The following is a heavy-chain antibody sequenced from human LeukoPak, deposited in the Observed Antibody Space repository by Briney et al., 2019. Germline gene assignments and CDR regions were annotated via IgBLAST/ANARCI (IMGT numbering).Heavy chain of an antibody. CDR2: IYYSGST. Sequence: SETLPLTCTVSGGSISSSSYYWGWIRQPPGKGLEWIGSIYYSGSTYYNPSLKSRVTISVDTSKNQFSLELSSVTAADTAVYYCARDAPNAYYYGSGSSWGQGTLVTVSS. J-gene: IGHJ5*02. V-gene: IGHV4-39*01. D-gene: IGHD3-10*01. CDR3: ARDAPNAYYYGSGSS. CDR1: GGSISSSSYY.